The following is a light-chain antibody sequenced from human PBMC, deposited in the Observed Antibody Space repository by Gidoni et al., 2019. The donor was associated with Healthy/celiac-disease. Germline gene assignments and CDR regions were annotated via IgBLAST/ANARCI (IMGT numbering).Light chain of an antibody. CDR1: QSVSSY. J-gene: IGKJ4*01. Sequence: EIGLTQSPATLASSPGERATLSCRASQSVSSYLAWYQQQPGQAPRLLIYDAFNRATGIPARFSGRWSGTDFTLTISRLAPEDFAVYSCQQRSNWPRLTVGGGTKVELK. CDR2: DAF. CDR3: QQRSNWPRLT. V-gene: IGKV3-11*01.